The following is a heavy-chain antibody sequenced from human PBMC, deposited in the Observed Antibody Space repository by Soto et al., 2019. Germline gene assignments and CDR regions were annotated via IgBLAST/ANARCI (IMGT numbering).Heavy chain of an antibody. J-gene: IGHJ4*02. V-gene: IGHV3-64D*06. D-gene: IGHD6-19*01. CDR1: GFTFGSYA. CDR2: ISSNGGST. CDR3: VREKGGVAVAGPGYFDY. Sequence: QSGGSLRLSCSASGFTFGSYAMHWVRQAPGKGLEYVSAISSNGGSTYYADSVKGRFTISRDNSKNTLYLQMSSLRAEDTAVYYCVREKGGVAVAGPGYFDYWGQGTLVTVSS.